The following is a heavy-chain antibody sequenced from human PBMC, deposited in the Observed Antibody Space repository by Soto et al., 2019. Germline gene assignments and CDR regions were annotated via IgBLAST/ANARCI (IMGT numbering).Heavy chain of an antibody. J-gene: IGHJ5*02. CDR1: GGTFSSYA. Sequence: SVKVSCKASGGTFSSYAISWVRQAPGQGLEWMGGIIPIFGTANYAQKFQGRVTITADESTSTAYMELSSLRSEDTAVYYCARPIYDYVWGSYRPNNWFDPWGQGTLVTVSS. CDR3: ARPIYDYVWGSYRPNNWFDP. D-gene: IGHD3-16*02. CDR2: IIPIFGTA. V-gene: IGHV1-69*13.